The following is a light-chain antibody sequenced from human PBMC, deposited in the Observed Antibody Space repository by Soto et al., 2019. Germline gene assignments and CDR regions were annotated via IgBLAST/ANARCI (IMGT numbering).Light chain of an antibody. Sequence: DIPLTQSPSFLSVSVGDRVTITCRASQGISSYLAWYQQKPGKAPKLLIYTASTLQSGVPSRFSGSGSGTEFTLTISSLQPEDFATYYCQQLNSYPLTFGGGTKLEIK. J-gene: IGKJ4*01. CDR1: QGISSY. CDR3: QQLNSYPLT. CDR2: TAS. V-gene: IGKV1-9*01.